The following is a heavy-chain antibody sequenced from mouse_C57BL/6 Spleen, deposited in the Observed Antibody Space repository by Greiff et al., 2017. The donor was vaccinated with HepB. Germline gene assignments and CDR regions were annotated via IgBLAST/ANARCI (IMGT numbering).Heavy chain of an antibody. CDR2: ISSGSSTI. D-gene: IGHD1-1*01. J-gene: IGHJ4*01. V-gene: IGHV5-17*01. CDR1: GFTFSDYG. Sequence: EVKLMESGGGLVKPGGSLKLSCAASGFTFSDYGMHWVRQAPEKGLEWVAYISSGSSTIYYADTVKGRFTISRDNDKNTLFLQMTSLRSEDTAMYYCARGGPLRDYAMDYWGQGTSVTVSS. CDR3: ARGGPLRDYAMDY.